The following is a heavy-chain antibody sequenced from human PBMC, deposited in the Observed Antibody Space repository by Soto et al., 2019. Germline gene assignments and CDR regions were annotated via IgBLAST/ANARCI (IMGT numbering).Heavy chain of an antibody. CDR1: GGSISSGGYY. V-gene: IGHV4-31*03. CDR3: ARGYCSSTSCYVGY. D-gene: IGHD2-2*01. J-gene: IGHJ4*02. Sequence: QVQLQESGPGLVKPSQTLSLTCTVSGGSISSGGYYWSWIRQHPGKGLEWIGYIYYSGSTYYNPSLKSRVTISVDTSKNHFSLKLSSVTAADTAVYYCARGYCSSTSCYVGYWGQGTLVTVSS. CDR2: IYYSGST.